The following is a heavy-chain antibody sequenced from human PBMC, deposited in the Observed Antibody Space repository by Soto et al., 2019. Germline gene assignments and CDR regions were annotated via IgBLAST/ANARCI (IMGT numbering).Heavy chain of an antibody. CDR2: ISGSGGST. V-gene: IGHV3-23*01. CDR1: GFTFSSYA. D-gene: IGHD3-3*01. CDR3: AKDPSEYYDFWSGYPYYFDY. Sequence: GGSLRLSCAASGFTFSSYAMSWVRQAPGKGLEWVSAISGSGGSTYYADSVKGRFTISRDNSKNTLYRQMNSLRAEDTAVYYCAKDPSEYYDFWSGYPYYFDYWGQGTLVTVSS. J-gene: IGHJ4*02.